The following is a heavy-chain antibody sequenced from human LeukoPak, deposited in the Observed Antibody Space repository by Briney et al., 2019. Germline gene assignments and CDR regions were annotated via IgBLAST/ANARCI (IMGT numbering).Heavy chain of an antibody. D-gene: IGHD1-20*01. J-gene: IGHJ5*02. CDR3: ARDGITGTTRGGVGENWFDP. V-gene: IGHV4-38-2*02. Sequence: PSETLSLTCSVSGFSITSSYYWSWIRQPPGKGLEWIGSIYHSGSTYYNPSLKSRVTMSVDTSKNQFSLNLSSVTAADTAVYYCARDGITGTTRGGVGENWFDPWGQGTLVTVSS. CDR2: IYHSGST. CDR1: GFSITSSYY.